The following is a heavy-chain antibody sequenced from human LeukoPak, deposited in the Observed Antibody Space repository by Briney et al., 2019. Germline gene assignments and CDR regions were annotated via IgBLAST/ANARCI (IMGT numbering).Heavy chain of an antibody. Sequence: GSLRLSCAASGFIFSSFSVNWVRQAPGKGLEWVSSISTSGGLSSVYYADSVKGRFTISRDNAKNSLFLQMNSLGAEDTAVYYCARAPGGNAGNFQHWGQGTLVTVSS. CDR3: ARAPGGNAGNFQH. CDR2: ISTSGGLSSV. J-gene: IGHJ1*01. CDR1: GFIFSSFS. V-gene: IGHV3-21*01. D-gene: IGHD4-23*01.